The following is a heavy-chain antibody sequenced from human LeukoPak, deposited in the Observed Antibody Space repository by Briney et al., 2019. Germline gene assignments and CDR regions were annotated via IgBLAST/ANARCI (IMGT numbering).Heavy chain of an antibody. Sequence: GGSLRLSCAASGFTFSSYGMHWVRQAPGRGLEWVAFIRYDGSNKYYTDSVKGRFTISRDNSKNTLYLQMNSLRAEDTAVYYCAKDPSGLAAAGTNWFDPWGQGTLVTVSS. CDR1: GFTFSSYG. CDR2: IRYDGSNK. J-gene: IGHJ5*02. V-gene: IGHV3-30*02. D-gene: IGHD6-13*01. CDR3: AKDPSGLAAAGTNWFDP.